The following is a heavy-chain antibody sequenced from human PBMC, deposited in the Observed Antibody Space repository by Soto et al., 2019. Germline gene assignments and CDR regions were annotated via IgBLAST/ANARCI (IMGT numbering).Heavy chain of an antibody. CDR1: GFTVSSNY. J-gene: IGHJ1*01. Sequence: GGSLRLSCAASGFTVSSNYMSWVRQAPGKGLEWVSAISGSGGSTYYADSVKGRFTISRDNSKNTLYLQMNSLRAEDTAVYYSVLYYYDSSGYYYEPEYFQHWGQGTLVTVSS. CDR3: VLYYYDSSGYYYEPEYFQH. V-gene: IGHV3-23*01. CDR2: ISGSGGST. D-gene: IGHD3-22*01.